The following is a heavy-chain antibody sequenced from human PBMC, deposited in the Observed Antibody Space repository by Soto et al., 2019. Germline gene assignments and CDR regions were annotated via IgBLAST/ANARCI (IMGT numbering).Heavy chain of an antibody. V-gene: IGHV3-64*04. CDR1: GFTFSSYA. CDR2: ISSNGGST. Sequence: GGSLRLSCVASGFTFSSYAMHWVRQAPGKGLEYVSGISSNGGSTYYANSVKGRFTISRDNLKNSLYLQMNSLRAEDTAVYYCTRVQNYYDSGSLSFWGQGTLVTVSS. D-gene: IGHD3-22*01. CDR3: TRVQNYYDSGSLSF. J-gene: IGHJ4*02.